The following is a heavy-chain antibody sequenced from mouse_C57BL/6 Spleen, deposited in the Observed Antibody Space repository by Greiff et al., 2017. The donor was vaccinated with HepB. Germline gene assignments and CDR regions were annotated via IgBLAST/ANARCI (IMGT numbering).Heavy chain of an antibody. CDR1: GYTFTSYW. V-gene: IGHV1-69*01. D-gene: IGHD2-3*01. Sequence: QVQLQQPGAELVKPGASVKLSCKASGYTFTSYWMHWVKQRPGQGLEWIGEIDPSDSYTNYNQKFKGKSTLTVDKSSSTAYMQLSSLTSEDSAVYYCARSGIYDGYYGFAYWGQGTLVTVSA. CDR3: ARSGIYDGYYGFAY. J-gene: IGHJ3*01. CDR2: IDPSDSYT.